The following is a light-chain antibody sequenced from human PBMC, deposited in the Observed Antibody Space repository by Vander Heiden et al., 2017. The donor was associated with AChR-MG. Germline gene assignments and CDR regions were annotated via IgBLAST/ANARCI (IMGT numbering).Light chain of an antibody. V-gene: IGLV6-57*03. CDR2: EDN. Sequence: NFMLTQPPPVSESPGQTVTISCTRSSGSIASNYVQWYQQRPGSAPTTVIYEDNQRPSGVPDRFSGSIDSSSNSASLTISGLKTEDEADYYCQSYDSSNHVVFGGGTKLTIL. CDR3: QSYDSSNHVV. CDR1: SGSIASNY. J-gene: IGLJ2*01.